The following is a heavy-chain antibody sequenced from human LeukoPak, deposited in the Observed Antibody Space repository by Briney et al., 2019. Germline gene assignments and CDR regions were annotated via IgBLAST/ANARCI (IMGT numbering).Heavy chain of an antibody. CDR1: GFTFSSYA. D-gene: IGHD3-16*01. J-gene: IGHJ4*02. Sequence: DPGGSLRLPCAASGFTFSSYAMSWVRQAPGKGLEWVSAISGSGGSTYYADSVKGRFTTSRDNSKNTLYLQMNSLRAEDTAVYYCALLGGGIKYWYAFDYWGQGTLVTVSS. CDR3: ALLGGGIKYWYAFDY. CDR2: ISGSGGST. V-gene: IGHV3-23*01.